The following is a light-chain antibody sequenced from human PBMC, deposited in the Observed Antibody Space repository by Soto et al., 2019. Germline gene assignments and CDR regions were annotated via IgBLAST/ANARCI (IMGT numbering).Light chain of an antibody. J-gene: IGKJ5*01. Sequence: VMTQSPLSLPVTLGQAASISCRSSQSVSSYLAWYQQKPGQAPRLLIYDASNRATGIQARLSGSGSGTGFTLPISSLEPEDFAVYYCQQRSNWLTFGQGTRLEI. V-gene: IGKV3-11*01. CDR3: QQRSNWLT. CDR1: QSVSSY. CDR2: DAS.